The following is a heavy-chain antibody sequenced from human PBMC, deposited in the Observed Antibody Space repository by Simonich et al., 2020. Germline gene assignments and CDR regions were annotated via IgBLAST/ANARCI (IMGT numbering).Heavy chain of an antibody. D-gene: IGHD2-21*01. CDR3: ARNGLVGILKAFDI. Sequence: QVQLVQSGAEVKKPGASVKVSCKASGYTFTGYYMHWGRKAPGKGLEWMGWVNPNSGGTNYAQKFQGRVTMTRDTSISTAYMELSRLRSDDTAVYYCARNGLVGILKAFDIWGQGTMVTVSS. J-gene: IGHJ3*02. CDR2: VNPNSGGT. V-gene: IGHV1-2*02. CDR1: GYTFTGYY.